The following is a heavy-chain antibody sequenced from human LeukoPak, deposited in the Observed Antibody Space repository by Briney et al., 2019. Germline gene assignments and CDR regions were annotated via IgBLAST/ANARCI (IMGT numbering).Heavy chain of an antibody. J-gene: IGHJ4*02. D-gene: IGHD2-15*01. CDR3: ARGVVRSGLYYFDY. CDR2: IYYSGST. Sequence: SETLSLTCTVSGGSISSYYWGWIRQPPGKGLEWIGYIYYSGSTNYNPSLKSRVTISVDTSKNQFSLKLSSVTAADTAVYYCARGVVRSGLYYFDYWGQGTLVTVSS. CDR1: GGSISSYY. V-gene: IGHV4-59*01.